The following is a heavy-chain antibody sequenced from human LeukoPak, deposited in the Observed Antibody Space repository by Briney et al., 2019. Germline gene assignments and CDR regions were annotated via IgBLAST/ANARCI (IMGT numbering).Heavy chain of an antibody. CDR3: ASQKRNRYYYYYMDV. D-gene: IGHD2/OR15-2a*01. J-gene: IGHJ6*03. V-gene: IGHV3-7*01. CDR1: GLTFSSYW. Sequence: QPGGSLRLSCAASGLTFSSYWMSWVRQAPGKGLEWVANIKQDGSEKYYVDSVKGRFTISRDNAKNSLYLQMNSLRAEDTAVYYCASQKRNRYYYYYMDVWGKGTTVTVSS. CDR2: IKQDGSEK.